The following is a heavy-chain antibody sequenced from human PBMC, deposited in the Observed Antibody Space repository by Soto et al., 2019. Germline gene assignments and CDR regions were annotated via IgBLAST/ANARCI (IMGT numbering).Heavy chain of an antibody. V-gene: IGHV4-59*01. CDR3: ARSQDALILRYFD. J-gene: IGHJ4*02. CDR1: GGSISGYY. CDR2: VYYSGST. D-gene: IGHD3-9*01. Sequence: PSETLSLTCTVSGGSISGYYWSWIRQPPGKGPEWIGYVYYSGSTNYNPSLKSRVTISIDTSKNQFFLKLSSVTAADTAVYYCARSQDALILRYFDWGQGTLVTVSS.